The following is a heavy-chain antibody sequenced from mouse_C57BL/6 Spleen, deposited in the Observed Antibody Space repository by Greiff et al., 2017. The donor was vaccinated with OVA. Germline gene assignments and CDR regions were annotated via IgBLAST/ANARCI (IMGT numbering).Heavy chain of an antibody. CDR2: IRSKSNNYAT. D-gene: IGHD6-1*01. Sequence: DVQLVESGGGTVQPKGSLKLSCAASGFSFNTYAMNWVRQAPGKGLEWVARIRSKSNNYATYYADSVKDRFTISRDDSESMLYLQMNNLKTEDTAMYYCVRQALRDYFDYWGQGTTLTVSS. CDR1: GFSFNTYA. V-gene: IGHV10-1*01. J-gene: IGHJ2*01. CDR3: VRQALRDYFDY.